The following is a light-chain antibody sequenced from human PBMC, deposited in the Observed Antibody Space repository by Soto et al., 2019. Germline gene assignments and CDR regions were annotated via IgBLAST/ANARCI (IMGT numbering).Light chain of an antibody. CDR1: QIVTGDY. CDR2: DTS. CDR3: QQYGDSLLT. J-gene: IGKJ1*01. Sequence: VVLTQSPGTLSLSPGEGATLSCSASQIVTGDYLAWYQQKPGQAPRLLMYDTSTRGTGIPDRFSGSGSGGDFTLIISRLEPEDFAVYYCQQYGDSLLTFGQGTKVDIK. V-gene: IGKV3-20*01.